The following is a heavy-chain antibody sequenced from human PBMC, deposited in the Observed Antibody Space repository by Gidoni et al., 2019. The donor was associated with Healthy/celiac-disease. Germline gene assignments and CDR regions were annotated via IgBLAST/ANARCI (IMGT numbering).Heavy chain of an antibody. CDR3: ARGGGLISGGYYPLDY. CDR1: GGSISRGGYS. Sequence: QLQLQESGSGLVKPSQTLSLTCAVSGGSISRGGYSWSWIRQPPGKGLEWIGYIYHSGSTYYNPSLKSRVTISVDRSKNQFSLKLSSVTAADTAVYYCARGGGLISGGYYPLDYWGQGTLVTVSS. D-gene: IGHD3-22*01. V-gene: IGHV4-30-2*01. CDR2: IYHSGST. J-gene: IGHJ4*02.